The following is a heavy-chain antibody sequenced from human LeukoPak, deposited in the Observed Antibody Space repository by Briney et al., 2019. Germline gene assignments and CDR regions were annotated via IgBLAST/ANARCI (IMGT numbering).Heavy chain of an antibody. V-gene: IGHV6-1*01. CDR3: ARQDSGYIDY. Sequence: SQTLTLTCAISGDSVSSNSAAWNWIRQSPSRGLEWMGRTYYRSKWHNDYAISVKSRITISPDTSKNQFPLQLNSVTPADTAVYYCARQDSGYIDYWGQGTLVTVSS. CDR1: GDSVSSNSAA. J-gene: IGHJ4*02. CDR2: TYYRSKWHN. D-gene: IGHD3-22*01.